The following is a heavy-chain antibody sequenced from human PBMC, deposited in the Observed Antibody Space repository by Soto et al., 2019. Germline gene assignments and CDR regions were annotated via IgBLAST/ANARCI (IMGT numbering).Heavy chain of an antibody. CDR2: IDPSDSYT. J-gene: IGHJ6*02. CDR1: GYSFTSYW. V-gene: IGHV5-10-1*01. CDR3: ARYGHSSSSNYYYGMDV. D-gene: IGHD6-6*01. Sequence: PGESLKISCKGSGYSFTSYWISWVRQMPGKGLEWMGRIDPSDSYTNYSPSFQGHVTISADKSISTAYLQWSSLKAPDTAMYYCARYGHSSSSNYYYGMDVWGQGTTVTVSS.